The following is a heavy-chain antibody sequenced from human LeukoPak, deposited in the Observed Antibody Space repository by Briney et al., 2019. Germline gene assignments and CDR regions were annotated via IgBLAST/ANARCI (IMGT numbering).Heavy chain of an antibody. D-gene: IGHD5-12*01. CDR2: ISSSSSYI. CDR1: GFTFSSYS. J-gene: IGHJ4*02. CDR3: ASRRYGGYTHSFDY. Sequence: GGSLRLSCAASGFTFSSYSMNWVRQAPGKGLEWVSSISSSSSYIYYADSVKGRFTISRDNAKNSLYLQMNSLRAEDTAVYYCASRRYGGYTHSFDYWGQGTLVTVSS. V-gene: IGHV3-21*01.